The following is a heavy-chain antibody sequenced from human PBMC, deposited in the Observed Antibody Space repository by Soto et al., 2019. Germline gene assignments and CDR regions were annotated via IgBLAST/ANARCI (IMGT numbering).Heavy chain of an antibody. Sequence: ASVKVSCKASGYTFTVYYMHWVRQAPGQGLEWMGWITTDKGKTNYAQKFQGRVTMTTDTSTSTAYMELRSLRSDDTAVYYCATRSPAFDYWGQGTLVTVSS. V-gene: IGHV1-18*04. CDR3: ATRSPAFDY. J-gene: IGHJ4*02. CDR2: ITTDKGKT. CDR1: GYTFTVYY.